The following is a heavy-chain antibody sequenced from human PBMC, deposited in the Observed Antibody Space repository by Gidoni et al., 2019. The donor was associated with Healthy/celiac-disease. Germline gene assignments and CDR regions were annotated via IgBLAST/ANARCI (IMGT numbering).Heavy chain of an antibody. CDR2: IKSKTDGGTT. Sequence: EVQLVESGGGLVKPGGSLRLSCAASGFTFSNAWMNWVRQAPGKGLEWFGRIKSKTDGGTTYYAAPVKGRFTISRDDSKNTLYLQMNSLKTEDTAVYYCTTTSQLADYYYYYGMDVWGQGTTVTVSS. CDR1: GFTFSNAW. V-gene: IGHV3-15*07. CDR3: TTTSQLADYYYYYGMDV. J-gene: IGHJ6*02. D-gene: IGHD6-6*01.